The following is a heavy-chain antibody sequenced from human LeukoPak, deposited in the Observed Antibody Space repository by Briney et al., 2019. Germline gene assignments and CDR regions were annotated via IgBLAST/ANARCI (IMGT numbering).Heavy chain of an antibody. CDR3: ATSRAQTLAYCGGDCYSGFDY. D-gene: IGHD2-21*02. V-gene: IGHV1-2*02. CDR1: GYTFPAYY. CDR2: INPDSGGT. Sequence: GASVKVSCKASGYTFPAYYMHWVRQAPGQGLDWLGWINPDSGGTNYAQKFQDRVTMTRDPSISTAYMELSWLRSDDTAMYYCATSRAQTLAYCGGDCYSGFDYWGQGTLVSVSS. J-gene: IGHJ4*02.